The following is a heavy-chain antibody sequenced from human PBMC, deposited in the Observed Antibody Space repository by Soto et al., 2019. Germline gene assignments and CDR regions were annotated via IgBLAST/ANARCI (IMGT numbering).Heavy chain of an antibody. CDR3: ARDYRNYYDSSPGPNWFDP. CDR1: GFTCSAYE. Sequence: HPGGSLRLSCAASGFTCSAYEMNWVRQAPWKGLEWVSYISSSGSTIYYADSVKGRFTIPRDNAKNSLYLQMNSLRAEDTAVYYCARDYRNYYDSSPGPNWFDPWGQGTLVTVSS. V-gene: IGHV3-48*03. J-gene: IGHJ5*02. D-gene: IGHD3-22*01. CDR2: ISSSGSTI.